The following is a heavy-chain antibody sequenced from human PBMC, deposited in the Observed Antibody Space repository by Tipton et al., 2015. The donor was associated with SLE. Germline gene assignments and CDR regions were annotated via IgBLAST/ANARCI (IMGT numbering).Heavy chain of an antibody. CDR2: INHSGST. CDR3: ARSYSSGWFFGY. J-gene: IGHJ4*02. CDR1: GGSFSGYY. V-gene: IGHV4-34*01. Sequence: GLVKPSETLSLTCAVYGGSFSGYYWSWIRQPPGKGLEWLGEINHSGSTNYNPSLKSRVTISVDTSKNQFSLKLSSVTAADTAVYYCARSYSSGWFFGYWGQGTLVTVSS. D-gene: IGHD6-19*01.